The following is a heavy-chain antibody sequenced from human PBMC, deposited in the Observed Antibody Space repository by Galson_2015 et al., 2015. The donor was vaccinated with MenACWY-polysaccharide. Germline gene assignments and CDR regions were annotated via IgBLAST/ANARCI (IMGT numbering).Heavy chain of an antibody. V-gene: IGHV3-23*01. CDR3: AKMGGYYDATGYYFTEYYFDY. CDR1: GVTFRYYA. J-gene: IGHJ4*02. D-gene: IGHD3-22*01. Sequence: AMSIGCEGYGVTFRYYALSWVGQGPGTGLEWTSAIGDGGGSTCYAESVRGRLALSREDSKNTLHLQMPRLRAEDKAIYYCAKMGGYYDATGYYFTEYYFDYWGQGTLVTVSS. CDR2: IGDGGGST.